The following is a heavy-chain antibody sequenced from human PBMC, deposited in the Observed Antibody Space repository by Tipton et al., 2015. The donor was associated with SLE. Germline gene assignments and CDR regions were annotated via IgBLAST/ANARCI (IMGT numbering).Heavy chain of an antibody. CDR3: ARTLGAIAHTVYDAFDI. D-gene: IGHD1-26*01. CDR1: GGSITNHY. CDR2: IHYSGTT. V-gene: IGHV4-59*11. J-gene: IGHJ3*02. Sequence: TLSLTCTVSGGSITNHYWNWIRQPPGKGLEWIGYIHYSGTTHDNPSLKSRVTMSVDMSKNQFSLRLTSVTAADTAEYYCARTLGAIAHTVYDAFDIWGQGKMVTVSS.